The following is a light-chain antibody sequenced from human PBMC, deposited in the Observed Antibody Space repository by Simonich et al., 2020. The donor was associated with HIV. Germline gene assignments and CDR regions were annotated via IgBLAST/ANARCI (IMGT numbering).Light chain of an antibody. J-gene: IGKJ2*01. Sequence: DIQMTQSPSSLSASVGDRVTITCQASQDISNYLNWNQQKPGTAPKLLIYDASNLETGVPSRFSDSGSGTDFTLTISSLQPEDFATYYCQQSYSTPYTFGQGTKLEIK. CDR2: DAS. CDR3: QQSYSTPYT. V-gene: IGKV1-39*01. CDR1: QDISNY.